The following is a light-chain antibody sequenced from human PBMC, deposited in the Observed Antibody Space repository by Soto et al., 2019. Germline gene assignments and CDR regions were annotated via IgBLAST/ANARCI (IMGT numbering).Light chain of an antibody. CDR3: SSYAGSSTFGDV. V-gene: IGLV2-23*02. CDR1: SSDVGSYNL. CDR2: EVS. Sequence: QSALTQPASVSGSPGQSITISCTGTSSDVGSYNLVSWYQQHPGKAPKLMIYEVSKRPSGVSNRFSGSKSGNTASLTISGLQAEDESDYYCSSYAGSSTFGDVFGTGTEVTVL. J-gene: IGLJ1*01.